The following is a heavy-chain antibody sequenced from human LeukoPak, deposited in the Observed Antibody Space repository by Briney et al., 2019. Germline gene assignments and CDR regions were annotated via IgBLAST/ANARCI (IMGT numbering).Heavy chain of an antibody. CDR2: IYSSGST. CDR3: ARHYGP. Sequence: SETLSLTCIVSGGSISSISSNNYHWGWIRQPPGKGLEWIGSIYSSGSTYYIPSLKSRVTISVDTSKNQFSLKLTSVTAADTAVYYCARHYGPWGQGTLVTVSS. V-gene: IGHV4-39*01. D-gene: IGHD4-17*01. CDR1: GGSISSISSNNYH. J-gene: IGHJ5*02.